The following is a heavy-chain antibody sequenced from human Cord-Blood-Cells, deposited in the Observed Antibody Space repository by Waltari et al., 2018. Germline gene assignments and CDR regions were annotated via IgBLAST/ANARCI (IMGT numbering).Heavy chain of an antibody. CDR1: GFTFSSYW. J-gene: IGHJ3*02. CDR3: ARDRVWGSGGDAFDI. V-gene: IGHV3-74*01. D-gene: IGHD7-27*01. CDR2: INSDGSST. Sequence: EVQLVESGGGLVQPGGSLRLPCAASGFTFSSYWRTWVRPAPGKGLVWVSRINSDGSSTSYADSVKGRFTISRDNAKNTLYLQMNSLRAEDTAVYYCARDRVWGSGGDAFDIWGQGTMVTVSS.